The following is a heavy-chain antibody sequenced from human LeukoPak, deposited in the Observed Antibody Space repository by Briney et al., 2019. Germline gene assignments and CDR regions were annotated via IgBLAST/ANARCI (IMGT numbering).Heavy chain of an antibody. CDR2: ISAYNGNT. CDR3: ARDLPYDFRSGYYPHDY. Sequence: GASVKVSCKASGYTFTAFYIHWVRQAPGQGLEWMGWISAYNGNTHYAQKLQGRVTMTTDTSTSTAYMELRSLRSDDTAVYYCARDLPYDFRSGYYPHDYWGQGTLVTVSS. CDR1: GYTFTAFY. J-gene: IGHJ4*02. D-gene: IGHD3-3*01. V-gene: IGHV1-18*04.